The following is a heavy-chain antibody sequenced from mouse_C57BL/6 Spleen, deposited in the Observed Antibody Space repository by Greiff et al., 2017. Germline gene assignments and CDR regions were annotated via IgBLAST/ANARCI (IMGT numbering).Heavy chain of an antibody. V-gene: IGHV1-69*01. J-gene: IGHJ4*01. CDR1: GYTFTSYW. Sequence: QVQLQQPGAELVMPGASVKLSCKASGYTFTSYWMHWVKQRPGQGLEWIGEIDPSDSYTNYNQKFKGKSTLTVDKSSSTAYMQLSSLTSEDSAVYYCATGWLLGAMDYWGQGTSVTVSS. D-gene: IGHD2-3*01. CDR2: IDPSDSYT. CDR3: ATGWLLGAMDY.